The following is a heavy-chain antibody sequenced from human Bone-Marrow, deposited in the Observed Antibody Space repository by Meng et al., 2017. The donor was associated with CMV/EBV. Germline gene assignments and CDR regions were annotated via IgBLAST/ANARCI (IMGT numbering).Heavy chain of an antibody. J-gene: IGHJ4*02. V-gene: IGHV3-30-3*01. CDR3: ARVRDFRTFDY. CDR1: GFTFSSYA. CDR2: ISYDGSNK. Sequence: GESLKISCAASGFTFSSYAMHWVRQAPGKGLEWVAVISYDGSNKYYADSVKGRFTISRDNSKNTLYLQMNSLRAEDTAVYYCARVRDFRTFDYWGQGTLVTVSS.